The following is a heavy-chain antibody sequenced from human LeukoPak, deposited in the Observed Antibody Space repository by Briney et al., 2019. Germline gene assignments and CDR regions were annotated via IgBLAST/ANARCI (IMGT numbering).Heavy chain of an antibody. CDR3: VKVDNGILTGYYAFDY. CDR2: MSGSGGST. Sequence: GGSLRLSCAAPGFTFSSYAMSWVRQAPGRGLEWVSAMSGSGGSTYFADSVKGRFTISRDKSKNTLYLQMNSLRAEDTAVYYCVKVDNGILTGYYAFDYWGQGTLVTVSS. V-gene: IGHV3-23*01. D-gene: IGHD3-9*01. J-gene: IGHJ4*02. CDR1: GFTFSSYA.